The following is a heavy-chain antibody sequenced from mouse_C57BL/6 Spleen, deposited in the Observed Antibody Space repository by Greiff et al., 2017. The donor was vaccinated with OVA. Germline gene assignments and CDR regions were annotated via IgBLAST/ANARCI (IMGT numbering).Heavy chain of an antibody. CDR1: GFTFSDYG. CDR3: ARRVRGGLHYFDY. J-gene: IGHJ2*01. V-gene: IGHV5-17*01. D-gene: IGHD6-1*01. Sequence: EVMLVESGGGLVKPGGSLKLSCAASGFTFSDYGMHWVRQAPEKGLEWVAYISSGSSTIYYADPVKGRFTISRDNAKNTLFLQMTSLRSEDTAMYYCARRVRGGLHYFDYWGQGTTLTVSS. CDR2: ISSGSSTI.